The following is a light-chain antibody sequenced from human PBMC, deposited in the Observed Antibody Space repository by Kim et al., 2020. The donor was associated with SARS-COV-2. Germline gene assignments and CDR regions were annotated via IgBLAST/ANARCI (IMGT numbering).Light chain of an antibody. CDR1: GMYVVSLHD. CDR2: ETS. Sequence: GRSFTKSWTATGMYVVSLHDAPPNHQHSGKAPTVVIYETSNRPSGISGRLSGFDSSNTASLTISVLETGDEADYCCGSNTSGTSVVFGGGTQLTVL. J-gene: IGLJ2*01. CDR3: GSNTSGTSVV. V-gene: IGLV2-14*01.